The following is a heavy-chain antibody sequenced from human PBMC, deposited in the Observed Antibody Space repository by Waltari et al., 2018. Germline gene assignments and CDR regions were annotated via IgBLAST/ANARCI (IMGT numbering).Heavy chain of an antibody. D-gene: IGHD1-26*01. Sequence: QVQLVQSGAEVKKPGSSMKVSCKASGGTFSSSTISWVRQAPGQGLEWMGGIIPIFGAANYAQKFQGRVSITTDESSSTAYMELSSLRSEDTAVYYCARGSSYDAFDIWGQGTMVTVSS. CDR3: ARGSSYDAFDI. J-gene: IGHJ3*02. V-gene: IGHV1-69*05. CDR1: GGTFSSST. CDR2: IIPIFGAA.